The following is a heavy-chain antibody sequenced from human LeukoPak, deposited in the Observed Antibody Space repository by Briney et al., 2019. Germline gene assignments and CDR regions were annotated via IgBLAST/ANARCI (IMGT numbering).Heavy chain of an antibody. CDR2: ISAGGTT. D-gene: IGHD3-10*01. V-gene: IGHV3-23*01. J-gene: IGHJ6*02. CDR3: AKRGGWLDYYYGMDV. Sequence: LAGGSLRLSCAASGFTFNNYVMTWVRQVSGRGLEWVSTISAGGTTYYADSVKGRFTISRDNSKNTLYLQMNSLRAEDTAVYYCAKRGGWLDYYYGMDVWGQGTTVTVSS. CDR1: GFTFNNYV.